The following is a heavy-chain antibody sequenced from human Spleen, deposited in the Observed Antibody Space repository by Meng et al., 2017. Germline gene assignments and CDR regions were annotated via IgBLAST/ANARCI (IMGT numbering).Heavy chain of an antibody. CDR2: INHSGST. D-gene: IGHD6-19*01. V-gene: IGHV4-34*01. J-gene: IGHJ5*02. CDR1: GGSFSGYY. CDR3: ARGDSGWYTGWDWFDP. Sequence: QVQRQQWGARLLKPSETLSLTCAVYGGSFSGYYWSWIRQPPGKGLEWIGEINHSGSTNYNPSLKSRVTISVDTSKNQFSLKLSSVTAADTAVYYCARGDSGWYTGWDWFDPWGQGTLVTVSS.